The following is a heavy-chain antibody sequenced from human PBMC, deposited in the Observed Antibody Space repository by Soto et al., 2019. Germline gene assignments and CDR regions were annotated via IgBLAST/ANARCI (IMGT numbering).Heavy chain of an antibody. CDR1: GGSFSGSY. J-gene: IGHJ6*02. CDR3: ARVKSSTDYYHYVMDV. V-gene: IGHV4-34*01. CDR2: INHSGST. D-gene: IGHD6-13*01. Sequence: SETLSLTCAVYGGSFSGSYWSWIRQPPGKGLEWIGEINHSGSTNYNPSLKSRVTISVDTSKNQFSLKLSSVTAADTAVYYCARVKSSTDYYHYVMDVWGQGTTVTVSS.